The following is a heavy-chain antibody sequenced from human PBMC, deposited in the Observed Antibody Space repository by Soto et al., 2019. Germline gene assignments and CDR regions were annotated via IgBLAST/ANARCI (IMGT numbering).Heavy chain of an antibody. CDR2: IYYSGSP. Sequence: ASETLSLTCTVSGDSISSNSHHWSLNRQHPGEGLEWIGCIYYSGSPYYNPSLKSRVTISVDTSKNQFSLNLNSVTAADTAVYYCYINRYWGKGTLVTVS. V-gene: IGHV4-39*01. J-gene: IGHJ4*02. CDR3: YINRY. CDR1: GDSISSNSHH. D-gene: IGHD1-20*01.